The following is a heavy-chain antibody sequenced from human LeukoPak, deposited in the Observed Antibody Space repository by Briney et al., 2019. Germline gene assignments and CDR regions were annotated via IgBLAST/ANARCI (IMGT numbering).Heavy chain of an antibody. Sequence: SETLSLTCTVSGGSISSSSYYWGWIRQPPGKGLEWIGSIYYSGSTYYNPSLKGRVTISVDTSKNQFSLKLSSVTAADTAVYYCARHGPTGIVLRFLEWLLGYFDYWGQGTLVTVSS. J-gene: IGHJ4*02. V-gene: IGHV4-39*01. CDR3: ARHGPTGIVLRFLEWLLGYFDY. CDR2: IYYSGST. D-gene: IGHD3-3*01. CDR1: GGSISSSSYY.